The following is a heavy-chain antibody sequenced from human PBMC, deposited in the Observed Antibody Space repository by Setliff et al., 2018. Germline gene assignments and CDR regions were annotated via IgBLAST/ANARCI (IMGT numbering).Heavy chain of an antibody. CDR2: INPSGGST. J-gene: IGHJ6*02. D-gene: IGHD3-3*01. V-gene: IGHV1-46*01. CDR1: GYPFTSYY. Sequence: ASVKVSCKASGYPFTSYYMHWVRQAPGQGLEWMGIINPSGGSTSYAQKFQGRVTMTRDTSTSTVYMELSSLRSEDTAVYYCARGRNYNFWIGYYNYYYYGMDVWGQGTTVTVSS. CDR3: ARGRNYNFWIGYYNYYYYGMDV.